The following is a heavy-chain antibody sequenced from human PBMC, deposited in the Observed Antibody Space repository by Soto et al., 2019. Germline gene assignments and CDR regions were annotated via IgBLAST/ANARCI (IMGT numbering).Heavy chain of an antibody. J-gene: IGHJ6*03. V-gene: IGHV1-18*01. CDR1: GYTFTSYG. Sequence: QVQLVQSGAEVKKPGASVKVSCKASGYTFTSYGISWVRQAPGQGLEWMGWISAYNGNTNYAQKLQGRVTMTTDTSTSTAYMELRSLRSDDTAVYYCAREVRKWGMGYYYYYMDVWGKGTTVTVSS. D-gene: IGHD3-16*01. CDR2: ISAYNGNT. CDR3: AREVRKWGMGYYYYYMDV.